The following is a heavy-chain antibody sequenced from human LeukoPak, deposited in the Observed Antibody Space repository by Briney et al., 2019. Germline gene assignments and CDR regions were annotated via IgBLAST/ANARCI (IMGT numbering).Heavy chain of an antibody. CDR1: GFGPGTRGGG. J-gene: IGHJ4*02. CDR2: IYWNDDK. D-gene: IGHD3-22*01. CDR3: AHSRNYYDSSGYYGY. V-gene: IGHV2-5*01. Sequence: GPTQSQPQPPHTLTLTFAGFGPGTRGGGGGRVRQPPEKTLEGRPLIYWNDDKRYIPSLKSRLTITKDTSKNLVVLTMTNMDPVDTATYYCAHSRNYYDSSGYYGYWGQGTLVTVSS.